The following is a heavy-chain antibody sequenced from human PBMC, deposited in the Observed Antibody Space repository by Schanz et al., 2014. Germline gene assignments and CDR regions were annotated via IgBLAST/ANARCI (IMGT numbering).Heavy chain of an antibody. CDR1: GVSIGGYY. D-gene: IGHD1-26*01. J-gene: IGHJ6*02. V-gene: IGHV4-59*08. Sequence: QVQLQESGPGLVKPSETLSLTCTVSGVSIGGYYWSWIRQPPGKGLEWIGYIFFSGSTTYNPSFISRETITVELHKNQSALNLTSVPAADTAVYYCARLGVGDKAYYYYGTDVWGQGTTVLVSS. CDR2: IFFSGST. CDR3: ARLGVGDKAYYYYGTDV.